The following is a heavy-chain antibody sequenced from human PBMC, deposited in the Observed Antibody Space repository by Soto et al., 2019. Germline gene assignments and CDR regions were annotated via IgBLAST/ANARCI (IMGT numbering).Heavy chain of an antibody. J-gene: IGHJ6*02. CDR2: INAGNGNT. CDR1: GYTFTSYA. CDR3: ARGNRIAAACRDYYYGMDV. D-gene: IGHD6-13*01. V-gene: IGHV1-3*01. Sequence: RASVKVSCKASGYTFTSYAIDWVRQAPGQRLEWMGWINAGNGNTKYSQKFQGRVTITRDTSASTAYMELSSLRSEDTAVYYCARGNRIAAACRDYYYGMDVLGQGTTVTVSS.